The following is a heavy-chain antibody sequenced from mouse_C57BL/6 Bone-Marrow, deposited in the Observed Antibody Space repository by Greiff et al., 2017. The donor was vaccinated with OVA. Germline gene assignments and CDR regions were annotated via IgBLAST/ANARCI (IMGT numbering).Heavy chain of an antibody. D-gene: IGHD2-3*01. CDR3: ARCGYYLYYYAMDY. CDR1: GYTFTRYW. V-gene: IGHV1-55*01. Sequence: VQLQQPGAALVKPGASVQMSCKASGYTFTRYWITWVTQRPGQGLAWIGDIYPGSGSTNYNEKFTSKATLTVDTSSSTAYMQLSSLTSEDSAVYYCARCGYYLYYYAMDYWGQGTSVTVSS. CDR2: IYPGSGST. J-gene: IGHJ4*01.